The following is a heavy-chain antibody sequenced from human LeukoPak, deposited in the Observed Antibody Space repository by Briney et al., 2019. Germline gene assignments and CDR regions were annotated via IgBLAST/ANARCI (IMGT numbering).Heavy chain of an antibody. Sequence: ASVKVSCKASGYTFTSYGISWVRQAPGQGLEWMGWISAYNGNTNYAQKLQGRVTMTTDTSTSTAYMELRSLRSDDTAVYYCARDRRVVPAASFDYWGRGTLVTVSS. J-gene: IGHJ4*02. CDR2: ISAYNGNT. V-gene: IGHV1-18*01. CDR1: GYTFTSYG. CDR3: ARDRRVVPAASFDY. D-gene: IGHD2-2*01.